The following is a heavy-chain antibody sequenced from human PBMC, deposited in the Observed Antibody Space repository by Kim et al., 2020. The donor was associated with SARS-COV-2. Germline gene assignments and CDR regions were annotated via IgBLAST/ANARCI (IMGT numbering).Heavy chain of an antibody. D-gene: IGHD3-22*01. CDR2: INPSGGST. Sequence: ASVKVSCKASGYTFTSYYMHWVRQAPGQGLEWMGIINPSGGSTSYAQKFQGRVTMTRDTSTSTVYMELSSLRSEDTAVYYCARVPSYYDSSGSPGDYWGQGTLVTVSS. CDR3: ARVPSYYDSSGSPGDY. J-gene: IGHJ4*02. V-gene: IGHV1-46*01. CDR1: GYTFTSYY.